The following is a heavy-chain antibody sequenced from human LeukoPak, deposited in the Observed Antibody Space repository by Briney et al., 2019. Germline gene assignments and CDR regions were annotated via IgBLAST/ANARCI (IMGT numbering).Heavy chain of an antibody. Sequence: PGGSLRLSCAASGFAFSRYSMNWVRQAPGKGLEWVSSISYSGPHMFYADSVRGRFTISRDNAENSLFLQMNSLRAEDTAVYYCAKPLGKDAFDIWGQGTMVTVSS. D-gene: IGHD1-14*01. CDR1: GFAFSRYS. CDR2: ISYSGPHM. CDR3: AKPLGKDAFDI. J-gene: IGHJ3*02. V-gene: IGHV3-21*04.